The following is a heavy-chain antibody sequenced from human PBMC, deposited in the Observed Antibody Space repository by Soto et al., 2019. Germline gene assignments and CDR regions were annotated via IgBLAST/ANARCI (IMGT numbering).Heavy chain of an antibody. CDR1: GFTFSSYG. D-gene: IGHD6-19*01. V-gene: IGHV3-30*18. CDR3: AKVALVAGPPYYFDY. J-gene: IGHJ4*02. CDR2: ISYDGSNK. Sequence: GESLKISCAASGFTFSSYGMHWVRQAPGKGLEWVAVISYDGSNKYYADSVKGRFTISRDNSKNTLYLQMNSLRAEDTAVYYCAKVALVAGPPYYFDYWGQGTLVTVSS.